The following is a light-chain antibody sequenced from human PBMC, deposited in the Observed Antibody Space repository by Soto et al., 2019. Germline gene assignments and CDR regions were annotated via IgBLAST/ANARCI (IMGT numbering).Light chain of an antibody. CDR2: DAS. V-gene: IGKV3-11*01. Sequence: LTLSPGTLSLSPVETTTLSCRASQYVSVSYLAWYQQKPGQAPRLLIYDASNRATGIPARFSGSGSGTDFTLTISSLEPEDFAVYYCQQRSSWPLTFGGGTKVDIK. CDR1: QYVSVSY. CDR3: QQRSSWPLT. J-gene: IGKJ4*01.